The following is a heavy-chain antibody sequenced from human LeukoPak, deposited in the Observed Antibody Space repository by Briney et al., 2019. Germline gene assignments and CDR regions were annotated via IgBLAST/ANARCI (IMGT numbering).Heavy chain of an antibody. D-gene: IGHD3-22*01. Sequence: PSETLSLTCAVYGGSFSGYYWSWIRQPPGKGLEWIGEINHSGSTNYNPSLKSRVTISVDTSKNQFSLKLSSVTAAETAVYYCASGYDSSAYQPFIDYWGQGTLVTVSS. J-gene: IGHJ4*02. V-gene: IGHV4-34*01. CDR3: ASGYDSSAYQPFIDY. CDR1: GGSFSGYY. CDR2: INHSGST.